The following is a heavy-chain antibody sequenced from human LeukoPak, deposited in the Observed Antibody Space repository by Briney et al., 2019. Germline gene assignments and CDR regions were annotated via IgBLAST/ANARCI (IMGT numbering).Heavy chain of an antibody. D-gene: IGHD2-2*01. CDR2: IHPNTGAT. CDR1: GHTFTNYY. Sequence: ASVKVSCKSSGHTFTNYYLHWVRQAPGQGLEWLVWIHPNTGATNYAQKFQGRVTVTRDTSISTTYVELSRLTSADTAVYYCASYASGYNWLKVWGQGTLVTVSS. V-gene: IGHV1-2*02. J-gene: IGHJ5*02. CDR3: ASYASGYNWLKV.